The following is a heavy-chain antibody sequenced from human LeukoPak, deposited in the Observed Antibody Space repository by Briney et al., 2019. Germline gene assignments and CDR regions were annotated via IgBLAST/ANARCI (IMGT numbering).Heavy chain of an antibody. Sequence: GSSLTLSCAASGFSFSSYCMHWVRQAPAKGLEWVAVISYDGSNKYYADSVKGRFTISRDNYKNTLYLQMNSLRAEDTAVYYCAKELSITIFGVVIPYYYYGMDVWGQGTTVTVSS. J-gene: IGHJ6*02. CDR2: ISYDGSNK. V-gene: IGHV3-30*18. CDR3: AKELSITIFGVVIPYYYYGMDV. D-gene: IGHD3-3*01. CDR1: GFSFSSYC.